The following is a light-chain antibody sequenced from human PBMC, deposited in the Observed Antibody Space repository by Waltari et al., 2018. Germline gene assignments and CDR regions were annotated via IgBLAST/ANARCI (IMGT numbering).Light chain of an antibody. CDR2: SNN. Sequence: SVLPQPPSASGTPGQRVPISCSGSSSNIGSNPVNWYQQLPGTAPKLLIYSNNQRPSGVPDRFSGSKSGTSASLAISGLQSEDEADYYCAAWDDSLNGYVFGTGTKVTVL. CDR3: AAWDDSLNGYV. J-gene: IGLJ1*01. CDR1: SSNIGSNP. V-gene: IGLV1-44*01.